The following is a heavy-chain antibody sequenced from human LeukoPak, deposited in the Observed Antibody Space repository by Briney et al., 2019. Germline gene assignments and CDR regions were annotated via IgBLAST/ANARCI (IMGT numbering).Heavy chain of an antibody. V-gene: IGHV4-30-4*08. D-gene: IGHD3-3*01. CDR1: GGSISSGDYY. CDR3: ARNYDFWSGLGAFDI. Sequence: SQTLSLTCTVSGGSISSGDYYRSWIRQPPGKGLEWIGYIYYSGSTYYNPSLKSRVTISVDTSKNQFSLKLSSVTAADTAVYYCARNYDFWSGLGAFDIWGQGTMVTVSS. J-gene: IGHJ3*02. CDR2: IYYSGST.